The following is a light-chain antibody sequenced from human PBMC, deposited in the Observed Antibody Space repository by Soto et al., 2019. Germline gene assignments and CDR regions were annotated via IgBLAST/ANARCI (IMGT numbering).Light chain of an antibody. J-gene: IGLJ2*01. Sequence: HSALTQPASVSGSPGQSITISCTGTSSDVGSYNLVSWYQQHPGKAPKLMIYEGSKRPSGVSNRFSGSKSGNTASLTISGLHAEDEADYYCCSYAGSSTFVWIFGGGTKLTVL. CDR1: SSDVGSYNL. CDR2: EGS. CDR3: CSYAGSSTFVWI. V-gene: IGLV2-23*03.